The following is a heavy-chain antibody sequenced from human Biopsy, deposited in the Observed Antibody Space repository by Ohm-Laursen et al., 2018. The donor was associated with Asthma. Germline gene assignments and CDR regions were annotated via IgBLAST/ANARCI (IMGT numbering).Heavy chain of an antibody. CDR2: IYKSGQV. Sequence: SETLSLTCTVSGASITSSAYYWGWIRQPPGKGLEWIGNIYKSGQVYYNLSLKSRVTISVDTSKNQFSLQLRSVTAADTAVYYCARQKLVAAEGPFEVWGQGTMVIVSS. D-gene: IGHD1-26*01. V-gene: IGHV4-39*01. CDR1: GASITSSAYY. CDR3: ARQKLVAAEGPFEV. J-gene: IGHJ3*01.